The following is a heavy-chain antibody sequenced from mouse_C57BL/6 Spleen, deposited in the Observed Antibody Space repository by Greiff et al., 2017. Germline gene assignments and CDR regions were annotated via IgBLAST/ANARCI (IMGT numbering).Heavy chain of an antibody. CDR2: IEPRDGST. CDR1: GYTFTSYD. D-gene: IGHD2-5*01. CDR3: ARGHSNYGYYYAMDY. V-gene: IGHV1-85*01. J-gene: IGHJ4*01. Sequence: QVQLQQSGPELVKPGASVKLSCKASGYTFTSYDINWVKQRPGQGPEWIGWIEPRDGSTKYNEKFKGQATLTVDTSSSTAYMELHSLTAEDSAVYFCARGHSNYGYYYAMDYWGQGTSVTVSS.